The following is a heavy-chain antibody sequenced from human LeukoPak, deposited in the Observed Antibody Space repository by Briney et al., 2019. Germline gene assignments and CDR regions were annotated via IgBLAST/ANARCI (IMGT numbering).Heavy chain of an antibody. V-gene: IGHV3-53*01. CDR3: AREDRGDYYYYMDV. Sequence: GGSLRLSCAASGFTVSSNYMSWVRQAPGKGLEWVSVIYSGGSTYYADSVKGRFTISRDNSKNTLYLQMNGLRAEDTAVYYCAREDRGDYYYYMDVWGKGTTVTVSS. D-gene: IGHD3-10*01. CDR1: GFTVSSNY. CDR2: IYSGGST. J-gene: IGHJ6*03.